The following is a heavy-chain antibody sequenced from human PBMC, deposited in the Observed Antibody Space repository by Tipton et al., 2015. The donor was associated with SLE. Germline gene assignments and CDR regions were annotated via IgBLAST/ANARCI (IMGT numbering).Heavy chain of an antibody. CDR1: GFTFSSYA. V-gene: IGHV3-9*01. CDR3: ARESTIFGVVTAPDY. D-gene: IGHD3-3*01. Sequence: SLRLSCAASGFTFSSYAMHWVRQAQGKGLEWVSGISWNSGSRGYADSVKGRFTISRDNSKNTLYLQMNSLRAEDTAVYYCARESTIFGVVTAPDYWGQGTLVTVSS. CDR2: ISWNSGSR. J-gene: IGHJ4*02.